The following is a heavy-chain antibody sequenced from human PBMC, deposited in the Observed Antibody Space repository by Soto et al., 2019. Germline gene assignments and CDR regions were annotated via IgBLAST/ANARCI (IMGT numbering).Heavy chain of an antibody. CDR2: ISGSGGRT. J-gene: IGHJ3*02. Sequence: QPGGSLRLSCVASGFPFSSYAMSWVRQTPGKGLEWVSGISGSGGRTYYADSVKGRFTISRDNSNNTLSLQMHILRVGDTAVYFCAKGGYYSLFDIWGQGTMVTVSS. CDR3: AKGGYYSLFDI. D-gene: IGHD3-16*01. CDR1: GFPFSSYA. V-gene: IGHV3-23*01.